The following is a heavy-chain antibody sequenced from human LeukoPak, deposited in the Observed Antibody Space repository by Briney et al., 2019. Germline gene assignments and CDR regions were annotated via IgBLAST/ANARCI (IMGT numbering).Heavy chain of an antibody. J-gene: IGHJ4*02. CDR3: AIVSRHSPPGIDY. D-gene: IGHD3-16*02. V-gene: IGHV1-3*01. Sequence: ASVKVSCKASGYTFTAYAMHWVRQAPGQRLEWMGWINAGNGNTKYSQKFQGRVTITRDTSASTAYMELSSLRSEDTAVYYCAIVSRHSPPGIDYWGQGTLVTVSS. CDR1: GYTFTAYA. CDR2: INAGNGNT.